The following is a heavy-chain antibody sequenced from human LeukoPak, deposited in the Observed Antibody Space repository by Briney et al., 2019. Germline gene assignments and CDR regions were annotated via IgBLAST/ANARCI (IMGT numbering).Heavy chain of an antibody. CDR1: GGSISSNTYY. J-gene: IGHJ6*03. V-gene: IGHV4-39*02. CDR3: ARETWWTGTYFMDV. CDR2: IHYSGSA. Sequence: SETLSLSCIVSGGSISSNTYYWGWVRQPPGKGLEWIGSIHYSGSAYYNPSLKSRAAIFVDTSRNQFSLNVNSVTVADTAVYYCARETWWTGTYFMDVWGKGTTVTISS. D-gene: IGHD2-15*01.